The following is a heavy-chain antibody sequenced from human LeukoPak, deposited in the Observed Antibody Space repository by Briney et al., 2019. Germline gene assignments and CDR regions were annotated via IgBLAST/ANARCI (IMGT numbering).Heavy chain of an antibody. J-gene: IGHJ4*02. CDR1: GFTFSNAW. Sequence: GGSLRLSCAGSGFTFSNAWMSWVRQAPGKGLEWVGRIKSKTDGGTTDYAAPVKGRFTISRDDSKNTLYLQMNSLKTEDTAVYYCTVARRWLQSHFDYWGQGTLVTVSS. CDR2: IKSKTDGGTT. V-gene: IGHV3-15*01. CDR3: TVARRWLQSHFDY. D-gene: IGHD5-24*01.